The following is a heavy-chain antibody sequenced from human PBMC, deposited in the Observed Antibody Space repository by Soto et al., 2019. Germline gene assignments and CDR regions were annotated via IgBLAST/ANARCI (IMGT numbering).Heavy chain of an antibody. J-gene: IGHJ1*01. D-gene: IGHD3-22*01. CDR1: GFTVSSNY. V-gene: IGHV3-53*01. CDR2: IYSGGTI. CDR3: ARDRVESGYPEYFQH. Sequence: PGGSLRLSCAASGFTVSSNYMSWVRQAPGKGLEWVSVIYSGGTIYYADSVKGRFTTSRDNAKNSLYLQMNSLRAEDTAVYYCARDRVESGYPEYFQHWGQGTLVTVSS.